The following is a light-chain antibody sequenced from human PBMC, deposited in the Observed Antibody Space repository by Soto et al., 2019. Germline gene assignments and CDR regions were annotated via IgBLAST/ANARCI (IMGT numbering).Light chain of an antibody. Sequence: EIVLTQSPGTLSLSPGERATLSCRASQSVSSSYLAWYHQKPGQAPRLLIYGASSRATGTPDGFSGSGSGTDFSLTISRREPEDFAVYYCHQYDSSPLPFSGGTKVEIK. CDR2: GAS. CDR3: HQYDSSPLP. V-gene: IGKV3-20*01. CDR1: QSVSSSY. J-gene: IGKJ4*02.